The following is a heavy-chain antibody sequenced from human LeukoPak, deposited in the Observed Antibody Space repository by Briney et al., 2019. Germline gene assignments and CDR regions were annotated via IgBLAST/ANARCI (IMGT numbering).Heavy chain of an antibody. CDR3: AKDPAVVVPAAITGAFDI. Sequence: GGSLRLSCAASGFTFSSYAMSWVRQAPGKGLEWVSAISGSGGSTYYADSVKGRFTISRDNSKNTLYLQMNSLRAEDTAVYYCAKDPAVVVPAAITGAFDIWGQGTMVTVSS. J-gene: IGHJ3*02. D-gene: IGHD2-2*01. V-gene: IGHV3-23*01. CDR1: GFTFSSYA. CDR2: ISGSGGST.